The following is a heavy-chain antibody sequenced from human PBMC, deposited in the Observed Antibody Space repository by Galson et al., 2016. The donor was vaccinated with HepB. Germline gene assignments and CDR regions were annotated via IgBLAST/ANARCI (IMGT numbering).Heavy chain of an antibody. D-gene: IGHD4-17*01. CDR2: ISGDGHST. CDR3: AEDRDHFGDYVFDY. CDR1: GLTFNIAR. V-gene: IGHV3-23*01. Sequence: SLRLSCAVSGLTFNIARMNWVRQAPGKGLEWVSGISGDGHSTYYADSVKGRFTISRDNSKNTLYLQMNSLRADDTALYYCAEDRDHFGDYVFDYWGQGTLVTVSS. J-gene: IGHJ4*02.